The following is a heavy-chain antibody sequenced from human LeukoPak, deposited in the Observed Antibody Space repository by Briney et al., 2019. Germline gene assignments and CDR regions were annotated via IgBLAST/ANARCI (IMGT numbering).Heavy chain of an antibody. CDR2: ISDDGTTK. CDR3: ARGGCFYDYYMDV. CDR1: GFTFSNYA. D-gene: IGHD2-15*01. V-gene: IGHV3-30*01. Sequence: AGGCLRLSCAASGFTFSNYAVDWGRQAPGKGLEWVAVISDDGTTKYYADSVKGRITTARDNTKDTLSLQMYGLRAEDTVLYSGARGGCFYDYYMDVWGKGTTVTVSS. J-gene: IGHJ6*03.